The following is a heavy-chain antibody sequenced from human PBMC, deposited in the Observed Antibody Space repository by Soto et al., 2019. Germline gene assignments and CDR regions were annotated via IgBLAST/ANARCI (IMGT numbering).Heavy chain of an antibody. CDR3: ASTRRNQIWFGELPHGMDV. Sequence: SETLSLTCAVYGGSFSGYYWSWIRQPPGKGLEWIGEINHSGSTNYNPSLKSRVTISVDTSKNQFSLKLSSVTAADTAVYYCASTRRNQIWFGELPHGMDVWGQGTTVTVSS. CDR1: GGSFSGYY. D-gene: IGHD3-10*01. J-gene: IGHJ6*02. V-gene: IGHV4-34*01. CDR2: INHSGST.